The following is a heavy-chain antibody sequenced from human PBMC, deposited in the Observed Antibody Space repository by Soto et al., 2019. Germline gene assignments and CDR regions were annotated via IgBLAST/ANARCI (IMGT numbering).Heavy chain of an antibody. CDR1: GGSISSGGYY. Sequence: QVQLQESGPGLVKPSQTLSLTCTVSGGSISSGGYYWSWIRQHPGKGLEWIGYIYYSWSPYYKPSLKSRVTISVDTSKTQFSLKLSSVTAADTAVYYCARLGVGNAFDIWGQGTMVTVSS. CDR2: IYYSWSP. CDR3: ARLGVGNAFDI. D-gene: IGHD2-21*01. J-gene: IGHJ3*02. V-gene: IGHV4-31*03.